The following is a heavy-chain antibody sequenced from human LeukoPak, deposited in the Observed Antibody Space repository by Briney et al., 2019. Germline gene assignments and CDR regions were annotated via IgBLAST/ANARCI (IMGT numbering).Heavy chain of an antibody. CDR3: VRGYHISINNWFDY. J-gene: IGHJ4*02. Sequence: SETLSRTCTVSGDSVIYSYWSWIRQPAGKGLELIGRLSAASTPDYNPSLKSRLTMSVDTSKNQFSLRLSSVTAADTAVYYCVRGYHISINNWFDYWGQGALVTVSS. CDR1: GDSVIYSY. CDR2: LSAASTP. V-gene: IGHV4-4*07. D-gene: IGHD3-3*01.